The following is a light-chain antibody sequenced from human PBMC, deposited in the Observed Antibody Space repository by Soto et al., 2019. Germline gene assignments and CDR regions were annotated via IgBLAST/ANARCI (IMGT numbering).Light chain of an antibody. CDR1: QSIGTL. CDR2: DAS. Sequence: DIQMTQSPSTVYASVGDRVTLTCRASQSIGTLLAWYQQKPGEAPKLLIYDASNLERGVSSTFSGSGSGTEFTLTINTLQPEDFATYYCQQYDSYSWTFGQGTKVEIK. V-gene: IGKV1-5*01. J-gene: IGKJ1*01. CDR3: QQYDSYSWT.